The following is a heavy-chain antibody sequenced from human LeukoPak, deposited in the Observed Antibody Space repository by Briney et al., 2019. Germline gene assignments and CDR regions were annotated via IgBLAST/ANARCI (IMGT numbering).Heavy chain of an antibody. Sequence: ASVKVSCKASGYTFTSYYMHWVRQAPGQGLGWMGIINPSGGSTSYAQKFQGRVTMTRDTSTSTVYMELSSLRSEDTAVYYCARDAYYYDSSGYYGLGVDYWGQGTLVTVSS. D-gene: IGHD3-22*01. V-gene: IGHV1-46*01. CDR3: ARDAYYYDSSGYYGLGVDY. J-gene: IGHJ4*02. CDR2: INPSGGST. CDR1: GYTFTSYY.